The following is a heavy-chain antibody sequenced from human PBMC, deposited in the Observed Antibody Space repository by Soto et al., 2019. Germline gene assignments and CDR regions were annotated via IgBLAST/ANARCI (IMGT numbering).Heavy chain of an antibody. CDR1: GFTFSSYS. Sequence: QPGGSLRLSCVASGFTFSSYSMSWVRQAPGKGLEWVSGLRASGDDGTTYYADSVKGRFTISRDNAKNSLYLQMNSLRAEDTAVYYCAREGTRDIVVVPAAYYYYYGMDVWGQGTTVTVSS. V-gene: IGHV3-23*01. CDR2: LRASGDDGTT. CDR3: AREGTRDIVVVPAAYYYYYGMDV. J-gene: IGHJ6*02. D-gene: IGHD2-2*01.